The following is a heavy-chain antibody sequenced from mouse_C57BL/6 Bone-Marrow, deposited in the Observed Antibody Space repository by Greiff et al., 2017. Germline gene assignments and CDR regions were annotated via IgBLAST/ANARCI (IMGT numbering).Heavy chain of an antibody. V-gene: IGHV1-63*01. CDR3: ARDGNHGAMDY. Sequence: VKLMESGAELVRPGTSVKMSCKASGYTFTNYWIGWAKQRPGHGLEWIGDIYPGGGYTNYNEKFKGKATLTADKSSSTAYMQFSSLTSEDSAIYYCARDGNHGAMDYWGQGTSVTVSS. J-gene: IGHJ4*01. D-gene: IGHD1-1*01. CDR2: IYPGGGYT. CDR1: GYTFTNYW.